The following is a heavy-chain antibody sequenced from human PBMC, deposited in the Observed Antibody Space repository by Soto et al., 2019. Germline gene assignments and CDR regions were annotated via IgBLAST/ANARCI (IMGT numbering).Heavy chain of an antibody. D-gene: IGHD2-15*01. CDR1: GGSISYYY. Sequence: QVHLQESGPGLVKPSETLSLTCTVSGGSISYYYWSWIRQPPGKGLEWIGYMYYSGGSNYNPSLNSRVTISVDTSKNQFSLKLTSVTAADTAVYHCARGGYCNGSACRGAVYYFQYGMDVWGQGTTVTVSS. V-gene: IGHV4-59*01. J-gene: IGHJ6*02. CDR3: ARGGYCNGSACRGAVYYFQYGMDV. CDR2: MYYSGGS.